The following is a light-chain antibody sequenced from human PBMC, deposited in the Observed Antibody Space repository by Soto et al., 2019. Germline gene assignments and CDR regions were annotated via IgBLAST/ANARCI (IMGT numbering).Light chain of an antibody. CDR1: SSNIGAGYD. Sequence: QPVLTQPPSVSGAPGQRVTISCTGSSSNIGAGYDVHWYQQLPGTAPKRLIYGNSNRPSGVPDRFSGSKSGTSASLAITGLQAEDEADYYCQSYDSSLREVFGGGTKVTVL. J-gene: IGLJ2*01. V-gene: IGLV1-40*01. CDR2: GNS. CDR3: QSYDSSLREV.